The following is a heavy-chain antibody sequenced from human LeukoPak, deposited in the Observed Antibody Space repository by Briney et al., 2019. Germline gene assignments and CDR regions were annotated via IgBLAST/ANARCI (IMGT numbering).Heavy chain of an antibody. Sequence: ASETLSLTCTVSGGSVSSTHYWGWIRQPPGKALEWIGSIYYGGSTYYNASLRSRVTTSVDTSKNQFSLKLSSVTAADTAVYYCAKSTYYYDTFVNAFDLWGQGTVVTVSS. CDR3: AKSTYYYDTFVNAFDL. CDR1: GGSVSSTHY. V-gene: IGHV4-39*07. D-gene: IGHD3-22*01. J-gene: IGHJ3*01. CDR2: IYYGGST.